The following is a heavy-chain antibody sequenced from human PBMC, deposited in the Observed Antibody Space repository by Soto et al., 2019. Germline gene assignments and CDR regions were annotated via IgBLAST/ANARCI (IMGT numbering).Heavy chain of an antibody. CDR3: AKDKPTAKYIAARPQLLDY. V-gene: IGHV3-23*01. CDR1: GFTFSSYA. CDR2: ISGSGGST. D-gene: IGHD6-6*01. Sequence: GGSLRLSCAASGFTFSSYAMSWVRQAPGKGLEWVSAISGSGGSTYYADSVKGRFTISRDNSKNTLYLQMNSLRAEDTAVYYCAKDKPTAKYIAARPQLLDYWGQGTLVTVSS. J-gene: IGHJ4*02.